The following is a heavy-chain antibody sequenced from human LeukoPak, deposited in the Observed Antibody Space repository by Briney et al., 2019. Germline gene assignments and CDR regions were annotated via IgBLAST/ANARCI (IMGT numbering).Heavy chain of an antibody. Sequence: ASVKVSCKASGYTLTDYYIHWVRQAPGQGLEWLGWINPNTGGTNYAPKFQGRVTMTRDTSINTAYMELYRLRSDDTAVYYCARSSGDFASDYWGQGTLVTVSS. CDR3: ARSSGDFASDY. J-gene: IGHJ4*02. CDR1: GYTLTDYY. CDR2: INPNTGGT. V-gene: IGHV1-2*02. D-gene: IGHD2-21*02.